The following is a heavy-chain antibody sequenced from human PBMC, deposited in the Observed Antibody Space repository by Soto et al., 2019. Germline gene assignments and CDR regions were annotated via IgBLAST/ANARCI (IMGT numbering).Heavy chain of an antibody. J-gene: IGHJ4*02. CDR1: GYTFTGYY. CDR3: ARDRFISRVPAAGYYFDY. CDR2: INPNSGGT. D-gene: IGHD2-2*01. V-gene: IGHV1-2*04. Sequence: ASVKVSCKASGYTFTGYYMHWVRQAPGQGLEWMGWINPNSGGTNYAQKFQGWVTMTRDTSISTAYMELSRLRSDDTAVYYCARDRFISRVPAAGYYFDYWGQGTLVTVSS.